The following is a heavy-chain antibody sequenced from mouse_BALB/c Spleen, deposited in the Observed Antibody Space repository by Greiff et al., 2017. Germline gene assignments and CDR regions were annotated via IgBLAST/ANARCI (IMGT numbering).Heavy chain of an antibody. CDR1: GYTFTSYW. CDR2: INPSNGRT. V-gene: IGHV1S81*02. Sequence: QVQLKQPGAELVKPGASVKLSCKASGYTFTSYWMHWVKQRPGQGLEWIGEINPSNGRTNYNEKFKSKATLTVDKSSSTAYMQLSSLTSEDSAVYYCARSEIDYWGQGTTLTVSS. J-gene: IGHJ2*01. CDR3: ARSEIDY.